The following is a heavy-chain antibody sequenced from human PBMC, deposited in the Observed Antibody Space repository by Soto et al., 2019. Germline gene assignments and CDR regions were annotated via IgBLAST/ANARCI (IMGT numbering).Heavy chain of an antibody. CDR3: AGPGGIAARLDYYYYMDV. J-gene: IGHJ6*03. Sequence: GASVKVSCKASGYTFPSYAMHWVRQAPGQRLEWKGRINAGNGNTKNSQKFQGRVNITRDTSASTVYMELSSLRSEDTAVYYCAGPGGIAARLDYYYYMDVWGKGTTVTVSS. V-gene: IGHV1-3*01. CDR2: INAGNGNT. CDR1: GYTFPSYA. D-gene: IGHD6-6*01.